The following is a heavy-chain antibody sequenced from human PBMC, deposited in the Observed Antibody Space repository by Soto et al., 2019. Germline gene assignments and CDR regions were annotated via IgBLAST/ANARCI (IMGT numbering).Heavy chain of an antibody. CDR1: GYTFTSYG. J-gene: IGHJ3*02. Sequence: ASVKVSCKASGYTFTSYGISWVRQAPGQGLEWMGWISAYNGNTNYAQKLQGRVTMTTDTSTSTAYMELRSLRSDDTAVYYCARVGPVAGTADAFDIWGQGTIVTVTS. V-gene: IGHV1-18*01. D-gene: IGHD6-19*01. CDR3: ARVGPVAGTADAFDI. CDR2: ISAYNGNT.